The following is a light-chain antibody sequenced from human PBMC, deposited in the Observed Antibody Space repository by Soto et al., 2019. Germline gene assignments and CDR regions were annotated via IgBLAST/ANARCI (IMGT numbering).Light chain of an antibody. CDR1: QTVGASY. J-gene: IGKJ5*01. CDR3: QLYGVSSPRIT. Sequence: EIVLTQSPGTLSLSPGEKATLSCRASQTVGASYLAWYQQKPGQAPRLLIYGATNRIIGIPDRFSGSVSGTDFTLTISRLEPEDFAVYYCQLYGVSSPRITFGQGTRLEN. V-gene: IGKV3-20*01. CDR2: GAT.